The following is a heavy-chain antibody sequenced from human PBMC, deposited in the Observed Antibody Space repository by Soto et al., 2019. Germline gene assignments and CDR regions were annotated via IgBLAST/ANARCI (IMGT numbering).Heavy chain of an antibody. CDR2: ISGSSSTK. CDR3: ARGPEAGDDEFGFLDGNFDL. Sequence: EVQMVESGGGLVQPGGSLRLSCVVSGFTFSSYSVNWVRRAPGKGLEWVAYISGSSSTKYYADSVKGRFTISRDNFKSTLFLQMDSLRDEDTAAYYCARGPEAGDDEFGFLDGNFDLWGRGTPVTVSS. D-gene: IGHD3-3*01. J-gene: IGHJ2*01. V-gene: IGHV3-48*02. CDR1: GFTFSSYS.